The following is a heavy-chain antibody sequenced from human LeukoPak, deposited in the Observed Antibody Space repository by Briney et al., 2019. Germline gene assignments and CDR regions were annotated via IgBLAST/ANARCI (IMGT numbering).Heavy chain of an antibody. CDR1: GGSISSYY. CDR3: ARGKSTSWLY. J-gene: IGHJ4*02. Sequence: PSETLSLTCTVSGGSISSYYCSWMRQPPVEGLERIGEVYYRGSTNYNPSLKSRVTIPVDTSKNQFSLKLSSVTAADTAVYYCARGKSTSWLYWGQGTLVTVSS. CDR2: VYYRGST. V-gene: IGHV4-59*01. D-gene: IGHD2-2*01.